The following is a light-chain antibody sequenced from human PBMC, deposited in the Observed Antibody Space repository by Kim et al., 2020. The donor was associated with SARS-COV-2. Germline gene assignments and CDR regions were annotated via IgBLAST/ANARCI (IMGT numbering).Light chain of an antibody. CDR2: EVT. J-gene: IGLJ1*01. V-gene: IGLV2-8*01. CDR3: SSYAGSDNRYV. Sequence: QSALTQPPSASGSPGQSVTVSCTGTRSDVGGYNYVSWYQQHPGKAPKLIIYEVTKRPSGVPDRFSGSKSGNTASLTVSGLQAEDEADYYCSSYAGSDNRYVFGTGTKVTVL. CDR1: RSDVGGYNY.